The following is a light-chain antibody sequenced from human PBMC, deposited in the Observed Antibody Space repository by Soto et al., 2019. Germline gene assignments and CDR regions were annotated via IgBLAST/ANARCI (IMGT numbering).Light chain of an antibody. CDR2: DAS. CDR1: QSVSSY. J-gene: IGKJ2*01. V-gene: IGKV3-11*01. Sequence: EIVLTQSPATLSLSPGERATLSCRASQSVSSYLAWYQQKPGQAPRLLIYDASNGATGIPARFSGSGSGTDFTLASSSLEPDDFALYYCQQRSNWPRYTFGQWTKLEIK. CDR3: QQRSNWPRYT.